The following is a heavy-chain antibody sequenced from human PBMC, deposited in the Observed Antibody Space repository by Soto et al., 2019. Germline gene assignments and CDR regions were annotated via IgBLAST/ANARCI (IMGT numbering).Heavy chain of an antibody. V-gene: IGHV1-3*01. CDR2: INAGNGNT. Sequence: ASVKXSCKASGCTFTSYAMHWVRQAPGQRLEWMGWINAGNGNTKYSQKFQGRVTITRDTSASTAYMELSSLRSEDTAVYYCATTLGYCSSTSCYQRNPPAYWGQGTLVTVSS. CDR1: GCTFTSYA. CDR3: ATTLGYCSSTSCYQRNPPAY. J-gene: IGHJ4*02. D-gene: IGHD2-2*01.